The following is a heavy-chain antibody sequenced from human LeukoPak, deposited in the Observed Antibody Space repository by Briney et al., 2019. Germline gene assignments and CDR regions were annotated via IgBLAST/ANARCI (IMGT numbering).Heavy chain of an antibody. CDR1: GFTFSSYA. D-gene: IGHD2-15*01. CDR3: ARDGYCSGGSCYSSRTRTDI. Sequence: GGSLRLSCAASGFTFSSYAMHWVRQAPGKGLEWVAVISYDGSNKYYADSVKGRFTISRDNSKNTLYLQMNSLRDEDTAVYYCARDGYCSGGSCYSSRTRTDIWGQGTMVTVSS. V-gene: IGHV3-30*04. J-gene: IGHJ3*02. CDR2: ISYDGSNK.